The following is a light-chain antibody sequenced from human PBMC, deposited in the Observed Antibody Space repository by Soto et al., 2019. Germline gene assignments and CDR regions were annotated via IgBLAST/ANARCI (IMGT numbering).Light chain of an antibody. J-gene: IGKJ4*01. V-gene: IGKV3-11*01. CDR1: QSIRSA. CDR3: QQRSNWLT. Sequence: EIVLTQSPATLSLSPGERATLSCRASQSIRSALAWYQQRPGQAPRLLSYDASDRADGIPARFSGTRSGTDFTLTSRSLEPEDFAVYYCQQRSNWLTFGGGTSVDI. CDR2: DAS.